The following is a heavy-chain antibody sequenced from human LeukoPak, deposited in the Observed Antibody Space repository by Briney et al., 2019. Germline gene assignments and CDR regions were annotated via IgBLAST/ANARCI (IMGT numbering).Heavy chain of an antibody. D-gene: IGHD6-13*01. J-gene: IGHJ4*02. CDR3: AREGGSSRNFDY. V-gene: IGHV4-59*12. Sequence: PSETLSLTCTVSGGSISNYYWNWVRQPPGRGLEWIGYIYKTGSTIYSPSLESRVIMSVDTSQNQFSLNLSSVTAADTAVYYCAREGGSSRNFDYWGQGTLVTVSS. CDR2: IYKTGST. CDR1: GGSISNYY.